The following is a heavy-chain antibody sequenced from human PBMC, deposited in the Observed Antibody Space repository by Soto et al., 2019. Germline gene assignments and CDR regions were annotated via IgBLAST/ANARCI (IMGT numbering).Heavy chain of an antibody. J-gene: IGHJ4*02. CDR1: GASITGSFF. D-gene: IGHD2-8*02. V-gene: IGHV4-4*07. CDR2: FSLSGTT. Sequence: KSSETLSLTCTVSGASITGSFFWSWIRQPAGKGLGWIGRFSLSGTTNYNPSLRSRVTMSADVSKNQFSLRLTSVTAADTALYYCARGMTPPGAPAWYYFDSWGQGTLVTVSS. CDR3: ARGMTPPGAPAWYYFDS.